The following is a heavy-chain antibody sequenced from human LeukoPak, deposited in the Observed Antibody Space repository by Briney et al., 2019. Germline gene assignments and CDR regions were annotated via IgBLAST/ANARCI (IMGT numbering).Heavy chain of an antibody. D-gene: IGHD2-21*02. J-gene: IGHJ5*02. CDR2: IRSSDSTT. CDR3: VREAGYCASVCLKSNWFDP. V-gene: IGHV3-48*02. Sequence: GGSLRLSCAASGFSFSRYGMKWVRQAPGKGLEWLSYIRSSDSTTYYADSVKGRFTISRDNAKNSLYLQMDSLRDEDTALYYCVREAGYCASVCLKSNWFDPWGQGTLVTVSS. CDR1: GFSFSRYG.